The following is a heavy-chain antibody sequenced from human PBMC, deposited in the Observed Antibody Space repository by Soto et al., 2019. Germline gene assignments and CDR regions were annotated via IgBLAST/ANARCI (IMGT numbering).Heavy chain of an antibody. Sequence: GGSLRLSCAASGFTVSSNYMSWVRQAPGKGLEWVSVIYSGGSTYYADSVKGRFTISRDNSKNTLYLQMNSLRAEDTAVYYCARSGQWLVRRYYYYYYMDVWGKGTTVTVSS. CDR3: ARSGQWLVRRYYYYYYMDV. V-gene: IGHV3-66*01. CDR1: GFTVSSNY. D-gene: IGHD6-19*01. J-gene: IGHJ6*03. CDR2: IYSGGST.